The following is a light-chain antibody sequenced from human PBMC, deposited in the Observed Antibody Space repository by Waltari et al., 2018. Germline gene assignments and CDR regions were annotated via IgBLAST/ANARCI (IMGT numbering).Light chain of an antibody. CDR3: QQSSTTPST. J-gene: IGKJ2*01. Sequence: DIQMTQSPSSLSASVGDRVTIPCRASQTISNFLNWYQQKPGEAPKLLIYSASTLQSGVPSRFSGAGSGTDFSLTIISLQPEDFASYYCQQSSTTPSTFGQGTKLEIK. CDR2: SAS. CDR1: QTISNF. V-gene: IGKV1-39*01.